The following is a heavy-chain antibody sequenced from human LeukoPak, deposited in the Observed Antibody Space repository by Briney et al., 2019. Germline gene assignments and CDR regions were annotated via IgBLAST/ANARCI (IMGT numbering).Heavy chain of an antibody. Sequence: SETLSLTCPVSGASITRRYWSWIRQPPGKGLEWIGYINYSGNTNYNPSLKSRITMSVDTSKNQFSLKLSSVTAADTAVYYCARAGAGIAAAGTLAFDIWGQGTMVTVSS. J-gene: IGHJ3*02. CDR1: GASITRRY. CDR2: INYSGNT. CDR3: ARAGAGIAAAGTLAFDI. D-gene: IGHD6-13*01. V-gene: IGHV4-59*11.